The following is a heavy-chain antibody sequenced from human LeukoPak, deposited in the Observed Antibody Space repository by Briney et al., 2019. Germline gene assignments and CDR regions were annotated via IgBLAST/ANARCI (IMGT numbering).Heavy chain of an antibody. D-gene: IGHD3-10*01. Sequence: GGSLRLSCVASGFSISSHWMSWVRQAPGKGLEWVASLKEDVSARNLVDSVKGRFTISTDNAKNSLYLQMNSLRAEDTAVYYCAKDRGDSPPFDYWGQGTLVTVSS. CDR2: LKEDVSAR. J-gene: IGHJ4*02. V-gene: IGHV3-7*01. CDR1: GFSISSHW. CDR3: AKDRGDSPPFDY.